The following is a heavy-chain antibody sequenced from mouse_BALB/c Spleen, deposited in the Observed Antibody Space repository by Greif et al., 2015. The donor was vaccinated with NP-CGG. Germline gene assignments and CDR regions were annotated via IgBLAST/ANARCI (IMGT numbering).Heavy chain of an antibody. D-gene: IGHD2-14*01. J-gene: IGHJ3*01. CDR3: TGYDFAY. CDR2: IYPGSGST. CDR1: SYTFTSYW. V-gene: IGHV1S22*01. Sequence: LQQPGSELVRPGASVKLSCKASSYTFTSYWMHWVKQRHGQGLEWIGNIYPGSGSTNYDEKFKSKGTLTVDTSSSTAYMHLSSLTSEDSAVYYCTGYDFAYWGQGTLATVSA.